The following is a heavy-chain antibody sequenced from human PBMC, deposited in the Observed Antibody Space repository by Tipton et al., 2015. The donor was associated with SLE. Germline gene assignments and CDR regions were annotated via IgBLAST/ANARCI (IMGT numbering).Heavy chain of an antibody. V-gene: IGHV1-46*01. J-gene: IGHJ2*01. CDR2: INPRDDSI. CDR1: GDTFTNHY. CDR3: AREARTLKHFDP. Sequence: QLVQSGAEVKKPGASVKVSCKASGDTFTNHYIHWVRQAPGQGLEWMGLINPRDDSIDYAPKFQGRVTVTRETSTTTVYMELSRLTSEDTAVYFWAREARTLKHFDPWGRGTLVSVSS.